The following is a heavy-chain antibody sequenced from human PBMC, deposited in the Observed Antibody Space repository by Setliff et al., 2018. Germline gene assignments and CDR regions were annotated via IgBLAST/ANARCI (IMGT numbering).Heavy chain of an antibody. D-gene: IGHD3-22*01. CDR1: GFTFRSYA. CDR3: ANNYYDSTMGYYLDY. Sequence: GSLRLSCAASGFTFRSYAMSWIRQAPGKGLEWVSSISGIGSATYYADSLKGRFTILRDNSKNTLYLQMSSLRAEDTAIYYCANNYYDSTMGYYLDYWGQGTQVTGSS. J-gene: IGHJ4*02. V-gene: IGHV3-23*01. CDR2: ISGIGSAT.